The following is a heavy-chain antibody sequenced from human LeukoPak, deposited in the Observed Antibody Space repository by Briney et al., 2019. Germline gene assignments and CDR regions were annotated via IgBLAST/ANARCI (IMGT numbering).Heavy chain of an antibody. CDR3: ARSVAAFYWYFDL. D-gene: IGHD6-19*01. CDR1: GYTFTSYG. J-gene: IGHJ2*01. V-gene: IGHV1-18*01. CDR2: ISAYNGNT. Sequence: ASVKVSCKASGYTFTSYGISWVRQAPGQGLEWMGWISAYNGNTNYAQKLQGRVTMTTDTSTSTAYMELSSLRSEDTAVYYCARSVAAFYWYFDLWGRGTLVTVSS.